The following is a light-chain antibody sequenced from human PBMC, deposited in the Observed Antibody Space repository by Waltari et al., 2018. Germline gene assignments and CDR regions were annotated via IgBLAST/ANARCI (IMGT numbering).Light chain of an antibody. CDR2: GNS. Sequence: QSVLTQPPSVSGAPGQRVTISCTGSSPNIGAGYDVPWYQQLPGTAPKLLIYGNSNRPSGVPDRFSGSKSGTSASLAITGLQAEDEADYYCQSYDSSLSGSNVVFGGGTKLTVL. V-gene: IGLV1-40*01. CDR3: QSYDSSLSGSNVV. J-gene: IGLJ2*01. CDR1: SPNIGAGYD.